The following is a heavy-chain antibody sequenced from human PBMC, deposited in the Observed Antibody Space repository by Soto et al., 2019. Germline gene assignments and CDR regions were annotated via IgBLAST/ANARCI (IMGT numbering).Heavy chain of an antibody. CDR1: GYTFTSYG. J-gene: IGHJ4*02. D-gene: IGHD3-10*01. Sequence: ASVKVYCKASGYTFTSYGISWVRQAPGQGLEWMGWISAYNGSTNYAQKLQGRVTMTTDTSTSTAYMELRSLRSDDTAVYYCARDLRITMVRGVIITSGYWGQGTLVTVSS. CDR3: ARDLRITMVRGVIITSGY. V-gene: IGHV1-18*01. CDR2: ISAYNGST.